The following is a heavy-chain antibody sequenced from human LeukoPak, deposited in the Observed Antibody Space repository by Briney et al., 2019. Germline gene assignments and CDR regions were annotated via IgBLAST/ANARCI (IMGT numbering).Heavy chain of an antibody. CDR1: GFTFSSYA. CDR2: ISSNGGST. V-gene: IGHV3-64*01. CDR3: ARGEDYGDYSLGY. D-gene: IGHD4-17*01. Sequence: PGGTLRLSCAASGFTFSSYAMHWVRQAPGKGLEYVSAISSNGGSTYYANSVKGRFTISRDNSKNTLYLQMGSLRAEDMAVYYCARGEDYGDYSLGYWGQGTLVTVSS. J-gene: IGHJ4*02.